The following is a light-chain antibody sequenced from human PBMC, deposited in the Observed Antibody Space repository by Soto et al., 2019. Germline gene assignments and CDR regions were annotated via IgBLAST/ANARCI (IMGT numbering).Light chain of an antibody. J-gene: IGKJ2*01. Sequence: EIVMTQSPATLSVSPGDRATLSCRASQSVSSDLAWYQQKPGQAPRLLIYGASTRATGIQTRFSGSGSGTEFTLTISSLQSEDFAVYYCQQYNNWPPYTFGQWTKLEIK. V-gene: IGKV3-15*01. CDR1: QSVSSD. CDR2: GAS. CDR3: QQYNNWPPYT.